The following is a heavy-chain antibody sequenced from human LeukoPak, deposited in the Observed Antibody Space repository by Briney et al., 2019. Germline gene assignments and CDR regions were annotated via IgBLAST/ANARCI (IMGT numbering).Heavy chain of an antibody. CDR2: ISSSSSYI. Sequence: PGGSLRLSCAASGFTFSSYNMNWVRQAPGKGLEWVSSISSSSSYIYYADSVKGRFTISRDNAKNSLYLQMNSLRAEDTAVYYCASVLLWFGELFGFDPWGQGTLVTVSS. CDR3: ASVLLWFGELFGFDP. V-gene: IGHV3-21*01. J-gene: IGHJ5*02. CDR1: GFTFSSYN. D-gene: IGHD3-10*01.